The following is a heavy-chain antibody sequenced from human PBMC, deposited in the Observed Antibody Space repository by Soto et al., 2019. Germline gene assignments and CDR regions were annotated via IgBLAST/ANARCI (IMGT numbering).Heavy chain of an antibody. CDR1: GGTFSSYA. CDR3: ARYYDSSGYYYYYYYGMDV. D-gene: IGHD3-22*01. Sequence: GASGKVSCKASGGTFSSYAISWVRQAPGQGLEWMGGIIPIFGTANYAQKFQGRVTITADESTSTAYMELSSLRSEDTAVYYCARYYDSSGYYYYYYYGMDVWGQGTTVTVSS. V-gene: IGHV1-69*13. J-gene: IGHJ6*02. CDR2: IIPIFGTA.